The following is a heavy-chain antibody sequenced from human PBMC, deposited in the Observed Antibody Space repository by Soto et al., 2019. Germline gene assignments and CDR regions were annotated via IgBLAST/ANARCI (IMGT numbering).Heavy chain of an antibody. CDR3: ARVGEFGATTIDY. J-gene: IGHJ4*02. D-gene: IGHD3-10*01. V-gene: IGHV4-59*08. CDR1: GGSLSSYY. Sequence: SETLSLTCVVSGGSLSSYYWSWIRQPPGKGLEWIGYIYYSGSTNYNPSLKSRVTISVDTSKNQFSLKLSSVTAADTAVYYCARVGEFGATTIDYWGQGTLVTVSS. CDR2: IYYSGST.